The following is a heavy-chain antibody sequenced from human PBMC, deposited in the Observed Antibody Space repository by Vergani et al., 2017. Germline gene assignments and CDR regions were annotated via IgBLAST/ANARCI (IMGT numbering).Heavy chain of an antibody. CDR1: GGSISSYY. CDR2: IYTRGST. CDR3: ARGEGPIYYDSSGYNWFDP. V-gene: IGHV4-4*07. Sequence: QVQLQESGPGLVKPSETLSLTCTVSGGSISSYYWSWIRQPAGKGLEWIGRIYTRGSTNYNPSLKSRVTMSVDTSKNQFSLKLSSVTAADTAVYYCARGEGPIYYDSSGYNWFDPWGQGTLVTVSS. J-gene: IGHJ5*02. D-gene: IGHD3-22*01.